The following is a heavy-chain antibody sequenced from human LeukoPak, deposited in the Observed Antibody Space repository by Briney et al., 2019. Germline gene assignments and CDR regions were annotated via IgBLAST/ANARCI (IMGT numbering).Heavy chain of an antibody. J-gene: IGHJ5*02. CDR1: GGSFSGYY. CDR3: ARGPIAAAGTYWFDP. D-gene: IGHD6-13*01. Sequence: ASETLSLTCAVYGGSFSGYYWSWLRQPPGKGLEWIGEINHSGSTNYNPSLKSRVTISVDTSKNQFSLKLSSVTAADTAVYYCARGPIAAAGTYWFDPWGQGTLVTVSS. CDR2: INHSGST. V-gene: IGHV4-34*01.